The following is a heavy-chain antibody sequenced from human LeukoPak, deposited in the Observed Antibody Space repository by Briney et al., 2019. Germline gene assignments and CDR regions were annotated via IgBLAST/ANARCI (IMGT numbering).Heavy chain of an antibody. V-gene: IGHV3-23*01. CDR1: GLTFSSYA. D-gene: IGHD7-27*01. J-gene: IGHJ4*02. CDR3: AALLGGPHPGY. CDR2: ISDTGGST. Sequence: GGSLRLSCAASGLTFSSYAMTWVRQAPGKGLEWVSAISDTGGSTYYADSVKGRFTISRDNAKNSLYLQMNSLRAEDTAVYYCAALLGGPHPGYWGQGTLVTVSS.